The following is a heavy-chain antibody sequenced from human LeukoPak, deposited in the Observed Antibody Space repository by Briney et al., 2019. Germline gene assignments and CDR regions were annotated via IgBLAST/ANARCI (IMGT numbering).Heavy chain of an antibody. D-gene: IGHD3-10*01. J-gene: IGHJ4*02. CDR1: GGSISSYY. Sequence: SETLSLTCTVSGGSISSYYWSWIRQPPGEGLEWIGYIYYSGSTNYNPSLKSRVTISVDTSKNQFSLKLSSVTAADTAVYYCARGRPFYYGSGSYYDYWGQGTLVTVSS. CDR3: ARGRPFYYGSGSYYDY. V-gene: IGHV4-59*01. CDR2: IYYSGST.